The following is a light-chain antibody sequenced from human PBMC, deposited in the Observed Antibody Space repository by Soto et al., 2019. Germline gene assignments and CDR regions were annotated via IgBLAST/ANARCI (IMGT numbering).Light chain of an antibody. CDR1: QSVSNY. CDR2: DAS. J-gene: IGKJ4*01. V-gene: IGKV3-11*01. Sequence: EIVLRQSPATLSLFPGERATLSCRASQSVSNYLAWYQQKPGQAPRLFIYDASNRATGIPARFSGSGSWTYFTLTISSLEPEDFAVYYCQQRYNWPLTFGGGTKVEIK. CDR3: QQRYNWPLT.